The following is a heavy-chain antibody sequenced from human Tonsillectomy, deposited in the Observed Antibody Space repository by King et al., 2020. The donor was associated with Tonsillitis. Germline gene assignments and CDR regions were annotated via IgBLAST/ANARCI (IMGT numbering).Heavy chain of an antibody. V-gene: IGHV4-61*01. D-gene: IGHD3-9*01. J-gene: IGHJ4*02. CDR3: ASRHDWDDY. CDR2: IYSSASL. CDR1: GGSVSSGSYY. Sequence: VQLQESGPGLVKPSETLSLTCNVSGGSVSSGSYYWTWIRQPPGKGLAWIVYIYSSASLMYTTSPKSPVTISLEPSHNQFSLNLTSVTAADTAVYFCASRHDWDDYWGQGTLVTVSS.